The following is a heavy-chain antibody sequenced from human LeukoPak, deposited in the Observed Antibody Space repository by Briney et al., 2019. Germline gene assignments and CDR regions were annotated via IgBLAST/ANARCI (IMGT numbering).Heavy chain of an antibody. V-gene: IGHV3-23*01. CDR3: GRDWKLDY. D-gene: IGHD1-1*01. CDR1: GFTFNNYA. J-gene: IGHJ4*02. Sequence: GGSLRLSCAASGFTFNNYAMSWVRQTPGKGLEWVSAIGDNGGDTKYADSVKGRFTISRDNSRNALYLQLNSLRVEDTAIYYCGRDWKLDYWGQGTLVTVSS. CDR2: IGDNGGDT.